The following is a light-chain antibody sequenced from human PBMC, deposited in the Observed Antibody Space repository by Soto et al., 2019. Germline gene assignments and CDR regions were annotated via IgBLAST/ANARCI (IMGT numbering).Light chain of an antibody. CDR3: QQSNSYPFT. V-gene: IGKV1-9*01. Sequence: DIQLTQSPSFLSASVGDRVTITCRASQGISSYLAWYQQKPGKAPKLLIYAASTLQSGVPSRFSGSESGTEFTLTISSLQPEDFATYYCQQSNSYPFTFGGGTKVDIK. J-gene: IGKJ4*01. CDR1: QGISSY. CDR2: AAS.